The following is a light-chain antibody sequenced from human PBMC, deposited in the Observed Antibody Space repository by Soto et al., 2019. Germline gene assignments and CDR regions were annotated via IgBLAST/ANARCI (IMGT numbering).Light chain of an antibody. Sequence: DIVLAQSPATLSFSPGEGATLSCGASQSVSSSYLAWYQQKPGLAPRLLIYDASSRATGIPDRFSGSGSGTDFTLTISSPQSEDFAVYYCQQYNNWPWTFGQGTKVDIK. J-gene: IGKJ1*01. CDR3: QQYNNWPWT. CDR2: DAS. V-gene: IGKV3D-20*01. CDR1: QSVSSSY.